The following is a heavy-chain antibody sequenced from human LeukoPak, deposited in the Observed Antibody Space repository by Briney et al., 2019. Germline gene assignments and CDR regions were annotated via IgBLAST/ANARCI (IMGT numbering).Heavy chain of an antibody. V-gene: IGHV3-23*01. J-gene: IGHJ6*02. CDR1: GFNFNSYA. D-gene: IGHD2-15*01. CDR3: SRYCITASCQTLDSYYGMNV. Sequence: PGGSLRLSCAASGFNFNSYAMSWVRQAPGKGLEGVSAISASGDDTYYTDSVKGRFAISRDNSRNTLFLQMSSLIAEDTAVYYCSRYCITASCQTLDSYYGMNVWGQGTTVTVSS. CDR2: ISASGDDT.